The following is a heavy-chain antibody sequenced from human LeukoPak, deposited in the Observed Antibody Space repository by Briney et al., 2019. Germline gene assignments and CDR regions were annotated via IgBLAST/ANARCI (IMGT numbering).Heavy chain of an antibody. D-gene: IGHD2-2*02. V-gene: IGHV1-69*13. CDR3: ARVVGGYCSSTSCYSFGFDY. J-gene: IGHJ4*02. Sequence: SVKVSCKASGGTFSSFGISWVRQAPGRGLEWMGGIIPIFGTANYAQKFQGRVTITADESTSTAYMELSSLRSEDTAVYYCARVVGGYCSSTSCYSFGFDYWGQGTLVTVSS. CDR1: GGTFSSFG. CDR2: IIPIFGTA.